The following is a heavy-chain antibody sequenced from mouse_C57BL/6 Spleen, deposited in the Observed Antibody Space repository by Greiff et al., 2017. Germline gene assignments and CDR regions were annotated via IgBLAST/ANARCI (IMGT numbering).Heavy chain of an antibody. V-gene: IGHV3-1*01. CDR3: ARGLRRDYFDY. CDR1: GYSITSGYD. CDR2: ISYSGST. D-gene: IGHD2-4*01. Sequence: VQLQQSGPGMVKPSQSLSLTCTVTGYSITSGYDWHWIRHFPGNKLEWMGYISYSGSTNYNPSLKSRISITHDTSKNHFFLKLNSVTTEDTATYYCARGLRRDYFDYWGQGTTLTVSS. J-gene: IGHJ2*01.